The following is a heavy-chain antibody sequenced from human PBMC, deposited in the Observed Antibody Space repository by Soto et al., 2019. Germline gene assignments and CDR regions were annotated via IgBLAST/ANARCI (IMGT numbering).Heavy chain of an antibody. J-gene: IGHJ4*02. CDR3: AKAITMDF. CDR1: GFTFSSYG. CDR2: ISNDGSNK. Sequence: QVQLVESGGGVVQPGRSLRLSCAASGFTFSSYGMHWVRQAPGKGLEWVAVISNDGSNKYYADSVKGRFTISRDNSKNTLYLQINSLRAEDTAVYYCAKAITMDFRGQGTLVTVSS. V-gene: IGHV3-30*18. D-gene: IGHD3-10*01.